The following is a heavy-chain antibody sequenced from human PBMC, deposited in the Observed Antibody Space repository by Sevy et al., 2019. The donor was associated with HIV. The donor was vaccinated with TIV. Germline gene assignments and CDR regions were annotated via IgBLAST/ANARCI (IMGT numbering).Heavy chain of an antibody. CDR3: AKDSYGPYGMDV. CDR1: GFTFDDYT. J-gene: IGHJ6*02. V-gene: IGHV3-43*01. CDR2: ISWDGGST. D-gene: IGHD3-10*01. Sequence: GGSLRLSCAASGFTFDDYTMHWVRQAPGKGLEWVSLISWDGGSTYYADSVKGRFTISRDNSKNSLYLQMNSLRTEDTALYYCAKDSYGPYGMDVWGQWTTVTVSS.